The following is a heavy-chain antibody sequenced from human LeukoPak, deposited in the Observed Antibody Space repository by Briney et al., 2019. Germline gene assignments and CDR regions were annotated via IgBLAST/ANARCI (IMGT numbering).Heavy chain of an antibody. CDR3: TTAAGYNYGQY. D-gene: IGHD5-18*01. V-gene: IGHV3-53*01. CDR2: LYIGGNT. J-gene: IGHJ4*02. CDR1: GLTLSSNY. Sequence: GGSLRLSCAASGLTLSSNYMNWVRQAPGKGLEWVSALYIGGNTYYADSVRGRFTISRDNSKNTLYLQMNSLRAEDTAIYYCTTAAGYNYGQYWGQGTLVTVSS.